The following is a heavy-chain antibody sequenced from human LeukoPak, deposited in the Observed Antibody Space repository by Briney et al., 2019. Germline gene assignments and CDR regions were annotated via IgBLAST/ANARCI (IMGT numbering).Heavy chain of an antibody. J-gene: IGHJ6*03. CDR1: DYSISSGYGYY. D-gene: IGHD5-12*01. CDR3: ARTTEGYAGGPGYSYYYYMDV. V-gene: IGHV4-61*08. CDR2: IHYSGST. Sequence: SETLSLTCTVSDYSISSGYGYYWSWIRQPPGKGLEWIGYIHYSGSTHYNPSLKSRVTISVDTSKNQVSLKLRSVTAADTAVYYCARTTEGYAGGPGYSYYYYMDVWGKGTTVTISS.